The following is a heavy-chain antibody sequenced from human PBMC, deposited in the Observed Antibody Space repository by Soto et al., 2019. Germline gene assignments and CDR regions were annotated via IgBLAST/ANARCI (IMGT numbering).Heavy chain of an antibody. D-gene: IGHD6-13*01. CDR3: AKRSSSSGKGVYFDS. J-gene: IGHJ4*02. Sequence: EVQLLESGGDLVQSGGSLRLSCAASGFTFSRYALTWVRQAPGKGVEWVSSISDSSGAIYYADSVKGRFTISRDNARNTLHLQMNSLRAEDTALYYCAKRSSSSGKGVYFDSWGQGTLVTVSS. CDR1: GFTFSRYA. CDR2: ISDSSGAI. V-gene: IGHV3-23*01.